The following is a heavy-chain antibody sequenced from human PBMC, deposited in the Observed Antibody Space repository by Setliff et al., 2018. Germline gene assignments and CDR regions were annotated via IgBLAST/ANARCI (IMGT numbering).Heavy chain of an antibody. CDR1: GFTFSDYW. CDR3: ARERVGRYYYYHMDV. CDR2: ISRDGSST. J-gene: IGHJ6*03. V-gene: IGHV3-74*01. D-gene: IGHD1-26*01. Sequence: PGGSLRLSCAASGFTFSDYWMYWVRQAPGKGLVWVSRISRDGSSTAYADSVKGRLTISRDNARNTLYLQMNSLRDEDTAVYYCARERVGRYYYYHMDVWGKGTTVTVSS.